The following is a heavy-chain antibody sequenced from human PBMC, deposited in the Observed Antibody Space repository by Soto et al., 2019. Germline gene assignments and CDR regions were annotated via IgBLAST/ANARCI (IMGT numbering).Heavy chain of an antibody. CDR3: ARERGSGYSHFDY. Sequence: PGGSRRLSCAACGFTFSSYAMHWVRQAPGKGLEWVAVISYDGSNKYYADSVKGRFTISRDNSKNTLYLQMNSLRAEDTAVYYCARERGSGYSHFDYWGQGTLVTFYS. V-gene: IGHV3-30-3*01. CDR2: ISYDGSNK. J-gene: IGHJ4*02. D-gene: IGHD3-3*01. CDR1: GFTFSSYA.